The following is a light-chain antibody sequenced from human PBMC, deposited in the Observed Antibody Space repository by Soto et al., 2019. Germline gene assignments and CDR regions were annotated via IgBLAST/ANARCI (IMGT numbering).Light chain of an antibody. CDR1: ESVSNN. Sequence: EIVMTQSPATLSVSPGERATLSCRASESVSNNLAWYQQKPGQAPRLLIYHASTRATGIPARFSGSGSGTELTLTITSLQPEDSAAYYCQQYNKWPLTFGGGTRVVIK. CDR3: QQYNKWPLT. V-gene: IGKV3-15*01. J-gene: IGKJ4*01. CDR2: HAS.